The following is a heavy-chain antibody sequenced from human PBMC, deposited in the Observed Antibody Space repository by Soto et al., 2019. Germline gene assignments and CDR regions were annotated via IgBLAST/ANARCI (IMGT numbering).Heavy chain of an antibody. CDR1: GVSINNYY. V-gene: IGHV4-4*07. D-gene: IGHD2-2*01. CDR2: IYTSGST. J-gene: IGHJ5*02. Sequence: QVQLQESGPGLVKPSETLSLTCTVSGVSINNYYWSWIRQPAGKGLEWIGRIYTSGSTNYNPSLKSRVTMSVATSKNQFSLKLSSVTDADTAVYYYARDREDIVVVPAGMSWFDPWGQGTLVTVSS. CDR3: ARDREDIVVVPAGMSWFDP.